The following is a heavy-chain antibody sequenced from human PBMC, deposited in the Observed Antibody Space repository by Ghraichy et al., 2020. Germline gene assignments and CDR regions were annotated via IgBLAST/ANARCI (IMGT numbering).Heavy chain of an antibody. Sequence: GGSLRLSCAASGFTFSSYAMSWVRQAPGKGLEWVSAISGSGGSTYYADSVKGRFTISRDNSKNTLYLQMNSLRAEDTAVYYCAKSRLLAYCGGDCLFDYWGQGTLVTVSS. J-gene: IGHJ4*02. D-gene: IGHD2-21*02. CDR1: GFTFSSYA. CDR3: AKSRLLAYCGGDCLFDY. CDR2: ISGSGGST. V-gene: IGHV3-23*01.